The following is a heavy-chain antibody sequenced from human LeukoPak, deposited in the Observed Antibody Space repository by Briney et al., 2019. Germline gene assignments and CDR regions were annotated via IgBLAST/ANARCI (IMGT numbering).Heavy chain of an antibody. Sequence: GRSLRLSCAASGFTFSSYGMHWVRQAPGKGLEWVAVIWYDGSNKYYADSVKGRFTISGDNSKNTLYLQMNSLRAEDTAVYYCARGPYGDYDYWGQGTLVTVSS. D-gene: IGHD4-17*01. CDR2: IWYDGSNK. J-gene: IGHJ4*02. V-gene: IGHV3-33*01. CDR3: ARGPYGDYDY. CDR1: GFTFSSYG.